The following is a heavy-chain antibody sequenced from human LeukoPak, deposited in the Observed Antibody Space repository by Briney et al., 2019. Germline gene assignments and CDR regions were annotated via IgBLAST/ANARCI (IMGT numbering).Heavy chain of an antibody. V-gene: IGHV3-48*03. D-gene: IGHD6-13*01. Sequence: GGSLRLSCAASGFTFSSYEMNWVRQAPGKGLEWVSYISSSGSTIYYADSVKGRFTISRDNSKNTLYLQMNSLRAEDTAVYYCANLGYSSSWTGYWGQGTLVTVSS. CDR3: ANLGYSSSWTGY. CDR1: GFTFSSYE. J-gene: IGHJ4*02. CDR2: ISSSGSTI.